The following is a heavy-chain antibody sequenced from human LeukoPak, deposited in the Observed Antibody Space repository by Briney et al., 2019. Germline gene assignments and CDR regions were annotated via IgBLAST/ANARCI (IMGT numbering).Heavy chain of an antibody. V-gene: IGHV3-43*02. CDR3: AKDIYGGATGRGDY. J-gene: IGHJ4*02. Sequence: GGSLRLSCAASGFTFDDYAMHWVRQAPGKGLEWVSLISGDGGSTYYADSVKGRSTISRDNSKNSLYLQMNSLRTEDTALYYCAKDIYGGATGRGDYWGQGTLVTVSS. CDR1: GFTFDDYA. D-gene: IGHD2-21*01. CDR2: ISGDGGST.